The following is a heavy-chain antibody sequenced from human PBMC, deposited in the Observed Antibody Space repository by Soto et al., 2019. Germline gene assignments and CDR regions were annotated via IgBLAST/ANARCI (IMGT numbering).Heavy chain of an antibody. Sequence: EVQLLESGGGLVQPGGSLRLSCAASGFTFSSYGMSWVRQAPGKGLEWVSAISSSGGSAYYADSVKGRFTISRDNSKNALYLQMHSLRAEDTAVCYCARGATSPSYWGQGPRVTVSS. CDR1: GFTFSSYG. CDR3: ARGATSPSY. V-gene: IGHV3-23*01. J-gene: IGHJ4*02. CDR2: ISSSGGSA.